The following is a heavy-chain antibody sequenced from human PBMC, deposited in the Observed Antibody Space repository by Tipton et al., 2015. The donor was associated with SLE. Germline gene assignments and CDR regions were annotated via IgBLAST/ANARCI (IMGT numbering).Heavy chain of an antibody. Sequence: TLSLTCTVSGGSISSSVYYWVWIRQPPGKGLEWIGSIYYSGSTYYNPSLKSRVTISVDTSQNQFSLKLSSVTAADTAVYYCARGDDSGGDAFDIWGQGTMVTVSS. CDR1: GGSISSSVYY. J-gene: IGHJ3*02. CDR3: ARGDDSGGDAFDI. CDR2: IYYSGST. V-gene: IGHV4-39*01. D-gene: IGHD4-23*01.